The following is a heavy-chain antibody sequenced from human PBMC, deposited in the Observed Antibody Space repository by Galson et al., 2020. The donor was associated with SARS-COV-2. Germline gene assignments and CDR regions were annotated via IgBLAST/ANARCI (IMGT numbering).Heavy chain of an antibody. CDR3: AKDLGLFDGMDV. Sequence: GESLKISCAASGFTFSSYGMHWVRQAPGKGLEWVAVISYDGSNKYYADSVKGRFTISRDNSKNTLYLQMNSLRAEDTAVYYCAKDLGLFDGMDVWGQGTTVTVSS. CDR2: ISYDGSNK. D-gene: IGHD3-10*01. J-gene: IGHJ6*02. V-gene: IGHV3-30*18. CDR1: GFTFSSYG.